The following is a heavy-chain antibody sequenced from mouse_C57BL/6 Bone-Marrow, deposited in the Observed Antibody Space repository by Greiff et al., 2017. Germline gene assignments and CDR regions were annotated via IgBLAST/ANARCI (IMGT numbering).Heavy chain of an antibody. CDR3: ARDYYGSSQPMDY. V-gene: IGHV1-22*01. CDR1: GYTFTDYN. Sequence: EVQLQESGPELVKPGASVKMSCKASGYTFTDYNMHWVKQSHGKSLEWIGYINPNNGGTSYNQKFKGKATLTVNKSSSTAYMELRSLTSEDSAVYYCARDYYGSSQPMDYWGQGTSVTVSS. J-gene: IGHJ4*01. D-gene: IGHD1-1*01. CDR2: INPNNGGT.